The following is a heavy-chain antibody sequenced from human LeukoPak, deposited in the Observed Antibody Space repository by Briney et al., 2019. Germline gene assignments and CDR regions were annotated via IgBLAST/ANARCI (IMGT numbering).Heavy chain of an antibody. CDR2: IYSSGST. D-gene: IGHD2-8*01. Sequence: PSETLSLTCTVSGGSISSGNYYWSWIRQHAGKGLEWIGRIYSSGSTNHNPSLKSRVTISADTSKNQFSLKLSSVTGADTAVYYCASTDTNGGAFDIWGQGTMVTVSS. J-gene: IGHJ3*02. CDR3: ASTDTNGGAFDI. V-gene: IGHV4-61*02. CDR1: GGSISSGNYY.